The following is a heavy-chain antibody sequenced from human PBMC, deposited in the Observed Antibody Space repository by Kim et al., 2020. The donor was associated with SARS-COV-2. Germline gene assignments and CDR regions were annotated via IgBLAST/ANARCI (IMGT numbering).Heavy chain of an antibody. CDR3: ARERTGDYGDYAGLFDY. CDR1: GYTFTSYA. CDR2: INAGNGNT. J-gene: IGHJ4*02. Sequence: ASVKVSCKASGYTFTSYAMHWVRQAPGQRLEWMGWINAGNGNTKYSQKFQGRVTITRDTSASTAYMELRSLRSEDTAVYFCARERTGDYGDYAGLFDYWGQGTLVTVSS. V-gene: IGHV1-3*01. D-gene: IGHD4-17*01.